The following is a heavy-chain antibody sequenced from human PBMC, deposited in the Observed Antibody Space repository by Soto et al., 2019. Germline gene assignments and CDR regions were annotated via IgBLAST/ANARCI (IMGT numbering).Heavy chain of an antibody. CDR3: PRARAGFLESFDV. CDR2: IWHDGSTE. Sequence: QVQLVESGGGVVQPGRSLRLSCAASGFTFGTYGMHWVRQAPGKGLEWVAVIWHDGSTEYYAVSVEGRFTISRDNSKHTMHLQMNGLRADDTAVYYCPRARAGFLESFDVWGRGTLVTVSP. V-gene: IGHV3-33*01. J-gene: IGHJ4*02. D-gene: IGHD3-3*01. CDR1: GFTFGTYG.